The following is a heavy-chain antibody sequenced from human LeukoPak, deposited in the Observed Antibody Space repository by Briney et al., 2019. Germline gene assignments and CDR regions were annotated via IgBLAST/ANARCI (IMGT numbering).Heavy chain of an antibody. Sequence: PGGSLRLSCAASGFTFSSYWMHWVRHAPGKGLVWVSRINSDGSRTSYADSVKGRFTISRDNAKNTLYLQMNSLRAEDTAVYYCARGDLTFGGVIVIPVHYFDYWGQGTLVTVSS. V-gene: IGHV3-74*01. CDR3: ARGDLTFGGVIVIPVHYFDY. CDR1: GFTFSSYW. J-gene: IGHJ4*02. D-gene: IGHD3-16*02. CDR2: INSDGSRT.